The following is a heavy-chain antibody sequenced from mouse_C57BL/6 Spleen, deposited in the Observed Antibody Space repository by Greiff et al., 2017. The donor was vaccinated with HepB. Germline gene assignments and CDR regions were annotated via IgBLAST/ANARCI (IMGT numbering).Heavy chain of an antibody. Sequence: QVQLQQSGAELVRPGSSVKLSCKASGYTFTSYWMHWVKQRPIQGLEWIGNIDPSDSETHYNQKFKDKATLTVDKSSSTAYMQLSSLTSEDSAVYYCARRGGSYYSNYRLDYWGQGTTLTVSS. D-gene: IGHD2-5*01. CDR1: GYTFTSYW. CDR3: ARRGGSYYSNYRLDY. CDR2: IDPSDSET. J-gene: IGHJ2*01. V-gene: IGHV1-52*01.